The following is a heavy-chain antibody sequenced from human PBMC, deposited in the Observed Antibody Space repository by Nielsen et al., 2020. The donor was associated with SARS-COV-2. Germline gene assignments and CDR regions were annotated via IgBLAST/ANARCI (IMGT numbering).Heavy chain of an antibody. CDR2: IYQSGST. CDR3: AAYSSGWSLGGGD. Sequence: SETLSLTCTVSGGSISSGSYYWGWMRQPPGKGLEWIVSIYQSGSTYYSPSLKSRITISVDTSKNQFSLKLTSVTAADTAVYYCAAYSSGWSLGGGDWGQGTLVTVSS. J-gene: IGHJ4*02. D-gene: IGHD6-19*01. V-gene: IGHV4-39*07. CDR1: GGSISSGSYY.